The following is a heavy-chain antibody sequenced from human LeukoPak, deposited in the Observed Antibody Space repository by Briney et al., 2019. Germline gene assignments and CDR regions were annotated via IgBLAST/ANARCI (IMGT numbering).Heavy chain of an antibody. CDR2: IYYRGAT. V-gene: IGHV4-31*03. CDR3: ARGLRGDFDY. D-gene: IGHD3-10*01. Sequence: SQTLSLTCTVSGGSISSGSYYWSWIRQHPGKGLEWIGYIYYRGATYCNPSLKSRVTISLDTSKNQFSLNLSSVTAADTAVYYCARGLRGDFDYWGQGTLVTVSS. CDR1: GGSISSGSYY. J-gene: IGHJ4*02.